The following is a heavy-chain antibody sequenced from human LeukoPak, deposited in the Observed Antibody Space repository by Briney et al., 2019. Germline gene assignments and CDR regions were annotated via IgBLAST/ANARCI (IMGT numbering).Heavy chain of an antibody. Sequence: GASVKVSCKASGYTFTGYYMHWVRQAPGQGLEWMGLINPNSGGTNYAQKFQGRVTMTRDTSISTAYMELSRLRSDDTAVYYCARDLRQVAVTPFYYYYYYMDVWGKGTTVTISS. CDR2: INPNSGGT. CDR3: ARDLRQVAVTPFYYYYYYMDV. V-gene: IGHV1-2*02. CDR1: GYTFTGYY. D-gene: IGHD2-15*01. J-gene: IGHJ6*03.